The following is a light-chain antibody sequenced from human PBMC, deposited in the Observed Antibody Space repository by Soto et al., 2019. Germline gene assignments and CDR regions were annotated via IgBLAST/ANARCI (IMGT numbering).Light chain of an antibody. CDR3: CSYAGSYTLYV. CDR1: SSDVGGYDF. CDR2: DVN. V-gene: IGLV2-11*01. J-gene: IGLJ1*01. Sequence: QSALTQPRSVSGSPGQSVTVSCTGTSSDVGGYDFVSWYQQHPAKAPKLVIFDVNKRPSGVPDRFSGSKSGNTASLTISGLRAEDEVDYYCCSYAGSYTLYVFGTGTKLTVL.